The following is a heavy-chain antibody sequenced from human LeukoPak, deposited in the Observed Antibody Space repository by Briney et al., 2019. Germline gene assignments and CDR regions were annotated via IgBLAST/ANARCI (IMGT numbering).Heavy chain of an antibody. J-gene: IGHJ4*02. CDR1: GYTLTELS. CDR2: FDPEDGET. D-gene: IGHD6-6*01. Sequence: ASVKVSCKVSGYTLTELSMHWVRQAPGKGLEWMGGFDPEDGETIYAQKFQGRVTMTEDTSTDTAYMELISLRSEDTAVYYCATGEHSVVAARYTFDYWGQGTLVTVSS. V-gene: IGHV1-24*01. CDR3: ATGEHSVVAARYTFDY.